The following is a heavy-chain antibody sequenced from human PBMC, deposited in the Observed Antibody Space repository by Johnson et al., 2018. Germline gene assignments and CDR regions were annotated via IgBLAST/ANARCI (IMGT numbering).Heavy chain of an antibody. CDR2: ISGSGDFT. CDR1: GFIFSTYA. Sequence: VQLVESGGGLVQPGGSXRLSCAASGFIFSTYAMSWVRQAPGQGLEWVSMISGSGDFTYYADSVKGRFTVSRDNSKNTVYVQMNNLRAEDTAVYYCAKEGDIWGQGTMVIVSS. J-gene: IGHJ3*02. V-gene: IGHV3-23*04. CDR3: AKEGDI.